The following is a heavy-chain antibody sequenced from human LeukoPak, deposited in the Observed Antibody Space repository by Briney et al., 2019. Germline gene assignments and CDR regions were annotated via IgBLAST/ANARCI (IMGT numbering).Heavy chain of an antibody. D-gene: IGHD3-22*01. V-gene: IGHV3-9*01. CDR2: ISWNSGRI. J-gene: IGHJ4*02. CDR3: AKGDYYDSSGRFDY. Sequence: GGSLRLSCAASGFTFDDYAMHWVRQAPGKGLEWVSGISWNSGRIGYADSVKGRFTISRDNAKNSLYLQMNSLRAEDTALYYCAKGDYYDSSGRFDYWGQGTLVTVSS. CDR1: GFTFDDYA.